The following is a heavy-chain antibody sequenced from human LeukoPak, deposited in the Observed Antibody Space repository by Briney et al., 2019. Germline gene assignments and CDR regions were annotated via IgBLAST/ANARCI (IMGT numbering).Heavy chain of an antibody. J-gene: IGHJ4*02. D-gene: IGHD4-17*01. CDR3: ARTGRLQYGDYVAFDY. CDR1: GFTFTSSA. Sequence: GASVKVSCKASGFTFTSSAMQWVRQARGQRLEWIGWIVVGSGNTNYAQKFQERVTITRDMSTSTAYMELSSLRSEDTAVYYCARTGRLQYGDYVAFDYWGQGTLVTVSS. CDR2: IVVGSGNT. V-gene: IGHV1-58*02.